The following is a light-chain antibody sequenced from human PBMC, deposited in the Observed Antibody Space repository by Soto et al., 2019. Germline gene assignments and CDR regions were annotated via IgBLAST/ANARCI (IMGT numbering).Light chain of an antibody. CDR2: WAS. Sequence: DIVMTQSPDALAVYLGERATINCKSSQSVLYSSNNNNYLAWYQQKPGQPPNLLIYWASTRESGVPDLFSGSGSVTDFTLTISSLQAEDVAVYYCQQYYSTPRTFGQGTKVEIK. V-gene: IGKV4-1*01. CDR3: QQYYSTPRT. CDR1: QSVLYSSNNNNY. J-gene: IGKJ1*01.